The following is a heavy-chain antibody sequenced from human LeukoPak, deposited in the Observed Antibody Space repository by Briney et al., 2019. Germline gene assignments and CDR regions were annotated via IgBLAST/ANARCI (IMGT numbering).Heavy chain of an antibody. J-gene: IGHJ3*02. D-gene: IGHD2-2*01. CDR2: SIPIFGTA. V-gene: IGHV1-69*13. CDR1: GGTATSYA. CDR3: ARSYCSSNSCHRVDAFDI. Sequence: SVNVSCKVYGGTATSYAISWVRQAAGQGLEWMGGSIPIFGTANYAQKFQGRVTITGDESTRADYMKLSSLRSEDTAVYYCARSYCSSNSCHRVDAFDIWGQGTMVTVSS.